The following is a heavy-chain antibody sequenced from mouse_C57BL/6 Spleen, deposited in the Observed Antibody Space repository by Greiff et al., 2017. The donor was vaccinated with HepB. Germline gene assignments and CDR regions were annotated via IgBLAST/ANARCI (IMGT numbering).Heavy chain of an antibody. V-gene: IGHV1-42*01. CDR3: ARSWDGGGFDY. CDR1: GYSFTGYY. D-gene: IGHD4-1*01. J-gene: IGHJ2*01. Sequence: EVMLVESGPELVKPGASVKISCKASGYSFTGYYMNWVKQSPEKSLEWIGEINPSTGGTTYNQKFKAKATLTVDKSSSTAYMQLKSLTSEDSAVYYCARSWDGGGFDYWGQGTTLTVSS. CDR2: INPSTGGT.